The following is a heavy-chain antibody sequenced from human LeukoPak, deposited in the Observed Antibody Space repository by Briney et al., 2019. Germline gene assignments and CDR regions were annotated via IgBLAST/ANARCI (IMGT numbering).Heavy chain of an antibody. Sequence: GGSLRLSCAASGFTFSSYWMSWVRPAPGKGLEWVSYISSSSSTIYYADSVKGRFTISRDNAKNSLYLQMNSLRDEDTAVYYCARDTLHWNDARNYFDYWGQGTLVTVSS. D-gene: IGHD1-1*01. CDR2: ISSSSSTI. V-gene: IGHV3-48*02. CDR1: GFTFSSYW. J-gene: IGHJ4*02. CDR3: ARDTLHWNDARNYFDY.